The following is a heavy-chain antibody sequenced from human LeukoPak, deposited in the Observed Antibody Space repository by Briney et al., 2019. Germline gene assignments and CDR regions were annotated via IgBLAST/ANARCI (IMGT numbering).Heavy chain of an antibody. Sequence: PSETLSLTCTVSGGSISSSSYYWRWIRQPPGKGLEWIGSIYYSGSTYYNPSLKSRVTISVDTSKNQFSLKLSSVTAADTAVYYCARITMVRGVDYWGQGTLVTVSS. D-gene: IGHD3-10*01. CDR3: ARITMVRGVDY. CDR2: IYYSGST. CDR1: GGSISSSSYY. V-gene: IGHV4-39*01. J-gene: IGHJ4*02.